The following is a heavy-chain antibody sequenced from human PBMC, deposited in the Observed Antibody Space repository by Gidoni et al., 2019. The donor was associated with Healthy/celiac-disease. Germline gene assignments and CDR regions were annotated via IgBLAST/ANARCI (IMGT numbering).Heavy chain of an antibody. Sequence: QVQLVESGGGVVQPGRSLRLSCAASGFTFSSYGMHRVRQAPGKGLEGVAVISYDGSNKYYADSVKGRFTISRDNSKNTLYLQMNSLRAEDTAVYYCAKDGRGYCSSTSCYAGSYGMDVWGQGTTVTVSS. CDR3: AKDGRGYCSSTSCYAGSYGMDV. CDR1: GFTFSSYG. J-gene: IGHJ6*02. V-gene: IGHV3-30*18. CDR2: ISYDGSNK. D-gene: IGHD2-2*01.